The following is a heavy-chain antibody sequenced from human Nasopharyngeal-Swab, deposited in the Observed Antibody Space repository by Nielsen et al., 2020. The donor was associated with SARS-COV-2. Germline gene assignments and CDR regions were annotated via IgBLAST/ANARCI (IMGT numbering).Heavy chain of an antibody. CDR1: GGSISSYY. J-gene: IGHJ4*02. D-gene: IGHD6-13*01. CDR2: IYYSGST. Sequence: SETLSLTCTVSGGSISSYYWSWIRQPPGKGLEWIGYIYYSGSTNYNPSLKSRVTISVDTSKNQFSLKLSSVTAADTAVYYCFGLAAAGYFDYWGQGTLVTVSS. CDR3: FGLAAAGYFDY. V-gene: IGHV4-59*12.